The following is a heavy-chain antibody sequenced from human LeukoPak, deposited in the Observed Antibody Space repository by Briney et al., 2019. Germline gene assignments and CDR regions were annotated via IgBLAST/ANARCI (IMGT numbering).Heavy chain of an antibody. CDR1: GYTFTGYY. D-gene: IGHD2-15*01. CDR2: INPNSGGT. CDR3: ARDFPRRYCSGGSCSPHY. J-gene: IGHJ4*02. Sequence: ASVKVSCKASGYTFTGYYMHWVRQAPGQGLEWMGWINPNSGGTNYAQKFQGRVTMTRDTSISTAYMELSRLRSDDTAAYYCARDFPRRYCSGGSCSPHYWGQGTLVTVSS. V-gene: IGHV1-2*02.